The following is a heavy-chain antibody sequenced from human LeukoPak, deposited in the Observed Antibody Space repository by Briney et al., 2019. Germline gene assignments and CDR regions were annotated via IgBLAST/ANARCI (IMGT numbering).Heavy chain of an antibody. D-gene: IGHD2/OR15-2a*01. CDR1: GFTFSSYA. CDR3: ARDRPNILGLDP. J-gene: IGHJ5*02. V-gene: IGHV3-30-3*01. CDR2: TSYDGSNK. Sequence: PGRSLRLSCAASGFTFSSYAMHWVRQAPGKGLDWVASTSYDGSNKYYADSVKGRFTISRDNSKNTLYLQMNSPRAEDTAVYYCARDRPNILGLDPWGQGTLVTVSS.